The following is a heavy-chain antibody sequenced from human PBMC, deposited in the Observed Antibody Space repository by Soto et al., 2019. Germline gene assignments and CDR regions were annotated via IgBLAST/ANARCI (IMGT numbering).Heavy chain of an antibody. Sequence: QVQLVQSGAEVKKPGSSVKVSCKASGGTFSSYAISWVRQAPGQGLEWMGGIIPIFGTANYAQKFQGRVTITADESTSTAYMELSSLRSDDTAVYYCARGTAMAVQYYFDYWGQGTLVTVSS. CDR2: IIPIFGTA. CDR3: ARGTAMAVQYYFDY. J-gene: IGHJ4*02. V-gene: IGHV1-69*12. D-gene: IGHD5-18*01. CDR1: GGTFSSYA.